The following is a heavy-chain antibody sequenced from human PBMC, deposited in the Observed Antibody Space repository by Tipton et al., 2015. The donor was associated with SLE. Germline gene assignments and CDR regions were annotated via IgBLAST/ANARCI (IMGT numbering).Heavy chain of an antibody. Sequence: TLSLTCTVSGGSISSSSYYWGWIRQPPGKGLGWIAGIFYSGSTYYNPSLKSRVTISVDTSKNQFSLKLSSVTAADTAVYYCARRDCSGGSCYSDAFDIWGQGTMVTVSS. D-gene: IGHD2-15*01. J-gene: IGHJ3*02. CDR3: ARRDCSGGSCYSDAFDI. CDR1: GGSISSSSYY. CDR2: IFYSGST. V-gene: IGHV4-39*07.